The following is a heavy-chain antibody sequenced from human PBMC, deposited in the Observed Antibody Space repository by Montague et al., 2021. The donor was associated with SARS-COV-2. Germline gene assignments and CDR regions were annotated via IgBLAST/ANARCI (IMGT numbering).Heavy chain of an antibody. D-gene: IGHD3-9*01. Sequence: TLSLTCTVSGGSISSGGYYWSWIRQHPGKGLEWIGYIYYSGSTYYNPSLKSRVTISVNTSKNQFSLKLSSMTAADTAVYYCARDRRLRYFELSYYYYGMDVWGQGTTVTVSS. J-gene: IGHJ6*02. CDR2: IYYSGST. V-gene: IGHV4-31*03. CDR1: GGSISSGGYY. CDR3: ARDRRLRYFELSYYYYGMDV.